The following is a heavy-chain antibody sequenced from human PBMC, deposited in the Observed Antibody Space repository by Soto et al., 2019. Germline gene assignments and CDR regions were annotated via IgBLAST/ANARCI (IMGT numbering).Heavy chain of an antibody. V-gene: IGHV3-33*01. CDR2: IRYDASDK. J-gene: IGHJ6*01. CDR3: ARVITVTTYGCYYGMDL. Sequence: VRSLTLSCAASGFTYSDYCMHWDRQAPGNGLEWVALIRYDASDKYYEDSVKGRFTISRDNSKNTLYLQMNSLRAEDTAVYYYARVITVTTYGCYYGMDLAGQAAPVDASS. D-gene: IGHD3-22*01. CDR1: GFTYSDYC.